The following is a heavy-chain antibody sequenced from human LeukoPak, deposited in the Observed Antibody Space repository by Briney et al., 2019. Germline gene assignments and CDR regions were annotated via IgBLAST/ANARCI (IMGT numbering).Heavy chain of an antibody. D-gene: IGHD6-13*01. Sequence: SETLSPTCTVSGYSISSGYFWGWIRQPPGKGLEWIGVYHVGTTDYNPSLKSRVTISVDRSKNQMSLKLSSVTAADTAVYYCARCLGFLIGSSWYPDAFDIWGQGTMVTVSS. V-gene: IGHV4-38-2*02. CDR1: GYSISSGYF. CDR2: VYHVGTT. CDR3: ARCLGFLIGSSWYPDAFDI. J-gene: IGHJ3*02.